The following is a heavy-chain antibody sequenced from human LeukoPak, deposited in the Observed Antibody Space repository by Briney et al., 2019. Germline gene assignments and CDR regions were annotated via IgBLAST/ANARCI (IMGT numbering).Heavy chain of an antibody. J-gene: IGHJ4*02. D-gene: IGHD5-12*01. V-gene: IGHV1-2*02. CDR1: GYTFTGYS. Sequence: ASVTVSCKASGYTFTGYSIHWVRQAPGQGLEWMGWINPENGDTGYAHKFQGRVTMTRDTSISTDYMELSSLRSDDTAVYYCAKKVRGPSHPLDHWGQGTLVTVSS. CDR3: AKKVRGPSHPLDH. CDR2: INPENGDT.